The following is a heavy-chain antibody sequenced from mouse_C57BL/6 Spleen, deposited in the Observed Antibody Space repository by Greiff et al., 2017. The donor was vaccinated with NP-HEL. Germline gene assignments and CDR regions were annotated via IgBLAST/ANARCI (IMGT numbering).Heavy chain of an antibody. J-gene: IGHJ1*03. CDR3: ARYHDYGSSYEGYWYFDV. CDR2: ISYSGST. Sequence: EVMLVESGPGLAKPSQTLSLTCSVTGYSITSDYWNWIRKFPGNKLEYMGYISYSGSTYYNPSLKSRISITRDTSKNQYYLQLNSVTTEDTATYYCARYHDYGSSYEGYWYFDVWGTGTTVTVSS. V-gene: IGHV3-8*01. D-gene: IGHD1-1*01. CDR1: GYSITSDY.